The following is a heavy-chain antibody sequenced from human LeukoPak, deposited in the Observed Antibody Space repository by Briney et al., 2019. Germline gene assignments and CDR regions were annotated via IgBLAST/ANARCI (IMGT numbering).Heavy chain of an antibody. Sequence: SETLSLTCTVSGGSISSYYWSWIRQPPGKGLEWIGETNHSGSTNYNPSLKSRVTISVDTSKNKFSLKLSSVTAADTAAYYCARGRSSQQYYYDSSGYYYDYWGQGTLVTVSS. CDR1: GGSISSYY. D-gene: IGHD3-22*01. J-gene: IGHJ4*02. CDR2: TNHSGST. V-gene: IGHV4-34*01. CDR3: ARGRSSQQYYYDSSGYYYDY.